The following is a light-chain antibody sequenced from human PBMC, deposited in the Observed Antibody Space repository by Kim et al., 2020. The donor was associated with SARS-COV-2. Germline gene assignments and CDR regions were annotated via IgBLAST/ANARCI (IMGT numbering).Light chain of an antibody. CDR3: SAWDSSLNAWV. J-gene: IGLJ3*02. CDR1: NNNVGNQG. V-gene: IGLV10-54*04. CDR2: RNN. Sequence: QAGLTQPPSVSKGLRQTAPLTCTGNNNNVGNQGAAWLQQHQGHPPKLLSYRNNNRPSGISERFSASRSGDTASLTITGLQPEDETDYYCSAWDSSLNAWVFGGGTQLTVL.